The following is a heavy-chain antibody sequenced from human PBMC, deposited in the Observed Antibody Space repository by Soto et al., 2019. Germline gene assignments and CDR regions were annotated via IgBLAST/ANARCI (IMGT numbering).Heavy chain of an antibody. D-gene: IGHD3-22*01. V-gene: IGHV3-53*02. CDR1: GFTVISNY. CDR3: ALRRHDYDSSGYYPSFDY. J-gene: IGHJ4*02. Sequence: EVQVVETGGGLMQPGGSLRLSCAASGFTVISNYMSWVRQAPGKGLEWVSMIYSDGDTYYADSVKGRFTISRDKYKNTLYLQMNSLRTEDTAVYYCALRRHDYDSSGYYPSFDYWGQGTLVTVSS. CDR2: IYSDGDT.